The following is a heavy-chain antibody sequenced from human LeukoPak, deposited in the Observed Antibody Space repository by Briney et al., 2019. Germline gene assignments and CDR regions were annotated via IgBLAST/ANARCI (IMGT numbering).Heavy chain of an antibody. Sequence: SETLSLTCTVSGGSISSSSYYWGWIRQPPGKGLEWIGSIYYSGSTYYNPSLKSRVTISVDTSKNQFSLKLSSVTAADTAVYYCARVGRVDLEFELDYWGQGTLVTVSS. CDR1: GGSISSSSYY. D-gene: IGHD1-1*01. V-gene: IGHV4-39*07. J-gene: IGHJ4*02. CDR2: IYYSGST. CDR3: ARVGRVDLEFELDY.